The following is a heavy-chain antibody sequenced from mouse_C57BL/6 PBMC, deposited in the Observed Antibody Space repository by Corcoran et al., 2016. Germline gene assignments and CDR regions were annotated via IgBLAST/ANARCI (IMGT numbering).Heavy chain of an antibody. CDR3: APLEEFAY. CDR1: GFNIKNTF. V-gene: IGHV14-3*01. J-gene: IGHJ3*01. Sequence: EAQLQQSVDELVLPGASVKLSCTASGFNIKNTFMQWGKQGPEQGLEWIGRIDPANGNTKYAPKFQGKATKTADTSSNTAYLQLSSLTSEDTAIYYCAPLEEFAYWGQGTLVTVSA. CDR2: IDPANGNT.